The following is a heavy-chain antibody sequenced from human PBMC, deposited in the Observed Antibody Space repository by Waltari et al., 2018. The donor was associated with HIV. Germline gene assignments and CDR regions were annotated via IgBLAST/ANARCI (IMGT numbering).Heavy chain of an antibody. V-gene: IGHV3-30*01. CDR2: ISYDGSNK. CDR3: ARDSIVGATGMDY. J-gene: IGHJ4*02. CDR1: GFTFSSYA. D-gene: IGHD1-26*01. Sequence: QVQLVESGGGVVQPGRSLRLSCAASGFTFSSYAMHWVRQAPGKGLEWVAVISYDGSNKYYADSVKGRFTISRDNSKNTLYLQMNSLRAEDTAVYYCARDSIVGATGMDYWGQGTLVTVSS.